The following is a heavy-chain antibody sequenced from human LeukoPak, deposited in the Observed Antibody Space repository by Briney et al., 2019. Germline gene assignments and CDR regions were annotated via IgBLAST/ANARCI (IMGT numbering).Heavy chain of an antibody. CDR3: ARDGRPYYDMLTGYQGNDAFDI. D-gene: IGHD3-9*01. CDR2: IYYSGST. Sequence: SETLSLTCTVSGCSISSYYWSWIRQPPGKGLEWIGYIYYSGSTNYNPSLKSRVTISVDTSKNQFSLKLSPVTAADTAVYYCARDGRPYYDMLTGYQGNDAFDIWGQGTMVTVSS. V-gene: IGHV4-59*01. J-gene: IGHJ3*02. CDR1: GCSISSYY.